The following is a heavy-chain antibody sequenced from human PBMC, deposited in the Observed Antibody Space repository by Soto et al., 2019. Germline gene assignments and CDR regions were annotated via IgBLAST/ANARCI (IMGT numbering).Heavy chain of an antibody. CDR3: ARSGYSSSWYVS. CDR1: GGSISSYY. J-gene: IGHJ4*02. Sequence: SETLSLTCTVSGGSISSYYWSWIRQPPGKGLEWIGYIYYSGSTNYNPSLKSRVTISVDTSKNQFSLKLSSVTAADTAVYYCARSGYSSSWYVSWGQGTLVTVS. V-gene: IGHV4-59*01. CDR2: IYYSGST. D-gene: IGHD6-13*01.